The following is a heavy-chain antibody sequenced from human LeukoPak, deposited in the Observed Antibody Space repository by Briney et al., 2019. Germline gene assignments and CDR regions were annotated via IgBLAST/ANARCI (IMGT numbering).Heavy chain of an antibody. CDR3: ARGRGEMATIGNFPWSY. D-gene: IGHD1-1*01. Sequence: PSQTLSLTCTVSGGSISSGGYYWSWIRQPPGKGLEWIGEINHSGSTNYNPSLKSRVTISVDTSKNQFSLKLSSVTAADTAVYYCARGRGEMATIGNFPWSYWGQGTLVTVSS. J-gene: IGHJ4*02. V-gene: IGHV4-30-2*01. CDR2: INHSGST. CDR1: GGSISSGGYY.